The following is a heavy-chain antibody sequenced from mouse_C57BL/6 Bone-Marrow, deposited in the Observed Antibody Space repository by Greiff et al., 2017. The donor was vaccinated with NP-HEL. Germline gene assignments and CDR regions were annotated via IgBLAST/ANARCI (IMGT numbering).Heavy chain of an antibody. CDR2: IDPETGGT. V-gene: IGHV1-15*01. Sequence: QVQLKQSGAELVRPGASVTLSCKASGYTFTDYEMHWVKQTPVHGLEWIGAIDPETGGTAYNQKFKGKAILTADKSSSTAYMELRSLTSEDSAVYYCTGDGYYDYFDYWGQGTTLTVSS. CDR1: GYTFTDYE. CDR3: TGDGYYDYFDY. J-gene: IGHJ2*01. D-gene: IGHD2-3*01.